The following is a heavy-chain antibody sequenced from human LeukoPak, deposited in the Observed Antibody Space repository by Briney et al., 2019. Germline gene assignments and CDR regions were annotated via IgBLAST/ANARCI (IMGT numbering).Heavy chain of an antibody. CDR3: AIHSVDSSSWYQSLYFDY. CDR2: IYISEGT. V-gene: IGHV4-61*02. CDR1: GGSISSGGYY. Sequence: SETLSLTCTVSGGSISSGGYYWSWIRQPAGKGLEWIGRIYISEGTNYNPSLKSRATISVDTSKNQFSLKLSSVTAADTAVYYCAIHSVDSSSWYQSLYFDYWGQGTLVTVSS. J-gene: IGHJ4*02. D-gene: IGHD6-13*01.